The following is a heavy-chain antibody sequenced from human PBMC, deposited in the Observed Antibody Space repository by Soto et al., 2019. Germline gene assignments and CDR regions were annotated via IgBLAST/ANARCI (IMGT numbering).Heavy chain of an antibody. V-gene: IGHV4-30-2*01. Sequence: SETLSLTCAVSGGSISSGGYSWSWIRQPPGKGLECIGYIYHSGSTYYNPSLKSRVTISIDTSKKQSSLKLTSVTAADTAVYYCARDPVDGYAFFDYWGQGILVTVSS. CDR1: GGSISSGGYS. CDR2: IYHSGST. D-gene: IGHD5-12*01. J-gene: IGHJ4*02. CDR3: ARDPVDGYAFFDY.